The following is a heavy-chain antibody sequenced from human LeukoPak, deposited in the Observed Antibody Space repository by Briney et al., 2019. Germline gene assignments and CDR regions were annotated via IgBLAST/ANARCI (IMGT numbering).Heavy chain of an antibody. D-gene: IGHD2-2*01. Sequence: SQTLSLTCTVSGGSISSGGYYWSWIRQHPGKGLEWIGYIYYSGSTYYNPSLKSRVTISVDTSKNQFSLKLSSVTAADTAVYYRARVLVVPAAVYYFDYWGQGTLVTVSS. CDR1: GGSISSGGYY. J-gene: IGHJ4*02. CDR3: ARVLVVPAAVYYFDY. CDR2: IYYSGST. V-gene: IGHV4-31*03.